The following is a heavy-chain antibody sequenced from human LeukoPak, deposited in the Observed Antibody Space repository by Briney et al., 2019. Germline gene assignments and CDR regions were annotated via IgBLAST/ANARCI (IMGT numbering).Heavy chain of an antibody. Sequence: SETLSLTCTVSGGSISSYYWSWIRQPPGKGLEWIGYIYYSGSTNYNPSLKSRVTISVDTSKNQFSLKLSSVTAADTAVYYCARGDTVRGVIISWYFDYWGQGTLVTVSS. J-gene: IGHJ4*02. CDR1: GGSISSYY. CDR3: ARGDTVRGVIISWYFDY. D-gene: IGHD3-10*01. V-gene: IGHV4-59*01. CDR2: IYYSGST.